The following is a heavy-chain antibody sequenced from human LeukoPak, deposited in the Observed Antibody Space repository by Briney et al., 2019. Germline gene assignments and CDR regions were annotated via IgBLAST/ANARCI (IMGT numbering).Heavy chain of an antibody. CDR1: GFTFSSYE. CDR2: ISSSGSTV. Sequence: GGSLRLSCAASGFTFSSYEMNWVRQAPGKGLEWVSYISSSGSTVYYADSVKGRFTISRDNAKNSLYLQMNSLRAEDTAVYYCARSLPAYSGSLYWGQGTLVTVSS. J-gene: IGHJ4*02. V-gene: IGHV3-48*03. CDR3: ARSLPAYSGSLY. D-gene: IGHD1-26*01.